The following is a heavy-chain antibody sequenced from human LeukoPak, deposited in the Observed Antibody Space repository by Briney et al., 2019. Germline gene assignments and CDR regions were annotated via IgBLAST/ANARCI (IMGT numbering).Heavy chain of an antibody. CDR2: ISGSGGST. Sequence: GGSLRLSCAASGFTFSSYAMSWVRQAPGKGLEWVSAISGSGGSTYYADSVKGRFTISRDNSKNTLYLQMNSLRAEDTAVYYCAKVTPYYDSWSGYPVYFDYWGQGTLVTVSS. CDR3: AKVTPYYDSWSGYPVYFDY. CDR1: GFTFSSYA. J-gene: IGHJ4*02. D-gene: IGHD3-3*01. V-gene: IGHV3-23*01.